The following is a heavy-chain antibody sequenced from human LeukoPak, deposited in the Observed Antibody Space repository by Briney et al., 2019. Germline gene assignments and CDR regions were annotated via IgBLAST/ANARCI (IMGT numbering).Heavy chain of an antibody. V-gene: IGHV4-39*01. CDR2: IYYSGSN. J-gene: IGHJ2*01. Sequence: SETLSLTCTVSGGSISSSSYYWRWIRQPPGKGLEWIGSIYYSGSNYYTLSLKSRVTISIDTSKHQFSLELSSVPAADTAVYYCARAHGGYYPKLSGYFDLWGRGTLVTVSS. CDR3: ARAHGGYYPKLSGYFDL. D-gene: IGHD3-22*01. CDR1: GGSISSSSYY.